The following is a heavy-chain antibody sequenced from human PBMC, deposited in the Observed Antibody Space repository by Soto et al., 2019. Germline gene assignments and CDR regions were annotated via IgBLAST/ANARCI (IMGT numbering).Heavy chain of an antibody. CDR2: IIPISGAA. CDR3: ARDMTRTVVPYFDF. J-gene: IGHJ4*02. Sequence: QVQLVQSGAEVKKPGSSVKVSCKASGGTFSNYVVNWVRQAPGQVLEWMGRIIPISGAANYAQKFQGRVTITADKATSTSYMELIRLRSEDTAVYYCARDMTRTVVPYFDFWGQGTLVTVSS. D-gene: IGHD1-7*01. V-gene: IGHV1-69*06. CDR1: GGTFSNYV.